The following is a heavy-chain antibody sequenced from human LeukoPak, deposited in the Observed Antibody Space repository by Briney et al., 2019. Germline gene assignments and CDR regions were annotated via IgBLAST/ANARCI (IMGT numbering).Heavy chain of an antibody. D-gene: IGHD2-21*02. V-gene: IGHV4-39*01. CDR3: ARYGVTAPGSGAFWFDP. J-gene: IGHJ5*02. Sequence: SETLSLTCTVSGGSISSSSYYWGWIRQPPGKGLEWIGSIYYSGSTYYNPSLKSRVTISVDTSKNQFSLKLSSVTAADTAVYYCARYGVTAPGSGAFWFDPWGQGTLVTVSS. CDR2: IYYSGST. CDR1: GGSISSSSYY.